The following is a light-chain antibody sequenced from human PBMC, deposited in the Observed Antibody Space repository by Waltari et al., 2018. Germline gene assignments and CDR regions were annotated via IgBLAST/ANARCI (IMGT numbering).Light chain of an antibody. CDR2: DAF. CDR1: QSVSSY. Sequence: EIVLTQSPATLSLSPGERATLSCRASQSVSSYLAWYQQKAGQAPRLLIYDAFNRATGIPARFIGSGSGTDFTLTISSLEPEDFAVYYCQQRSDWPILTFGGGTKVEIK. CDR3: QQRSDWPILT. V-gene: IGKV3-11*01. J-gene: IGKJ4*01.